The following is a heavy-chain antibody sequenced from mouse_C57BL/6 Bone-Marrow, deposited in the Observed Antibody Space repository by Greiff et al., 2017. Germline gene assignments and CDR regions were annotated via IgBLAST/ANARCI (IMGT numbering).Heavy chain of an antibody. Sequence: VQLQQSGPVLVKPGASVKMSCKASGYTFTDYYMNWVKQSHGKSLEWIGVINPYNGGTSYNQKFKGKATLTVDKSSSTAYMALNSLTSEDSAVYYCARRGLWLRRDYYAMDYWGQGTSVTVSS. D-gene: IGHD2-2*01. J-gene: IGHJ4*01. CDR2: INPYNGGT. V-gene: IGHV1-19*01. CDR3: ARRGLWLRRDYYAMDY. CDR1: GYTFTDYY.